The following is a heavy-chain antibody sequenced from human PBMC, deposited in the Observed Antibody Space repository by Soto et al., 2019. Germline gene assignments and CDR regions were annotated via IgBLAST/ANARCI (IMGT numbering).Heavy chain of an antibody. CDR3: ARGSSSAHIYYYYGMDV. CDR2: INAGNGNT. V-gene: IGHV1-3*01. J-gene: IGHJ6*02. Sequence: GASVKVSCKASGYTFTSYAMHWVRQAPGQRLEWMGWINAGNGNTKYSQKFQGRVTITRDTSASTAYMELSSLRSEDTAVYYCARGSSSAHIYYYYGMDVWGQGTTVTVSS. D-gene: IGHD6-6*01. CDR1: GYTFTSYA.